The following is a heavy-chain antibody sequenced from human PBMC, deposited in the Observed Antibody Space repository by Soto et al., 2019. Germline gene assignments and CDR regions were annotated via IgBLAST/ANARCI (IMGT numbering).Heavy chain of an antibody. V-gene: IGHV3-30-3*01. CDR2: ISYDGSNT. D-gene: IGHD3-16*02. Sequence: QVQLVESGGGVVQPGRSLRLSCAVSGFTFSTYAMHWVRQAPGKGLEWVAVISYDGSNTYYADSVKGRFTISRDNSKNMLYLQMNSLRAEDTAVYYCAKDGARIMITFGGVIGSFDYWGQGTLVTVSS. CDR3: AKDGARIMITFGGVIGSFDY. J-gene: IGHJ4*02. CDR1: GFTFSTYA.